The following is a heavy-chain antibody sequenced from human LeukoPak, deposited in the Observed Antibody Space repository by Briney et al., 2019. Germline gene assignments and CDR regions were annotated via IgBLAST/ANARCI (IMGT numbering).Heavy chain of an antibody. CDR1: GSTVSSNY. CDR2: IYSGGST. J-gene: IGHJ6*02. V-gene: IGHV3-66*01. Sequence: PGGPLRLSCAASGSTVSSNYMSWVRQAPGKGLEWVSVIYSGGSTYYADSVKGRFTISRDNSKNTLYLQMNSLRAEDTAVYYCARIAAAGRGVFDGMDVWGQGTTVTVSS. CDR3: ARIAAAGRGVFDGMDV. D-gene: IGHD6-13*01.